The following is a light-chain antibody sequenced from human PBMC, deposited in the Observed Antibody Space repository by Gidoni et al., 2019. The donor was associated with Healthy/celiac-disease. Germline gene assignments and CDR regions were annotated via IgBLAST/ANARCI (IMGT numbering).Light chain of an antibody. J-gene: IGKJ2*04. CDR1: QDISNY. Sequence: DIQMTHSPSSLSASVGDRVTITCPASQDISNYLNWYQQKPGKAPKLLIYDASNLETGVPARFSGSGSGTDFTFTISSLQPEDIATYYCQQYDNPPPCSFGQGTKLEIK. V-gene: IGKV1-33*01. CDR2: DAS. CDR3: QQYDNPPPCS.